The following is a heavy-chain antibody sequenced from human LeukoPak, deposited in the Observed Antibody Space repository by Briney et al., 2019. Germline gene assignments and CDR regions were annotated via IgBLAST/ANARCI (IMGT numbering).Heavy chain of an antibody. CDR1: GYSFTSYW. V-gene: IGHV5-10-1*01. D-gene: IGHD3-22*01. J-gene: IGHJ4*02. CDR3: ARHDSSGYYLRQYYFDY. CDR2: IDPSDSYT. Sequence: GESLRISCKGSGYSFTSYWISWVRQMPGKGLEWMGRIDPSDSYTNYSPSFQGHVTISADKSISTAYLQWSSLKASDTAMYYCARHDSSGYYLRQYYFDYWGQGTLVTVSS.